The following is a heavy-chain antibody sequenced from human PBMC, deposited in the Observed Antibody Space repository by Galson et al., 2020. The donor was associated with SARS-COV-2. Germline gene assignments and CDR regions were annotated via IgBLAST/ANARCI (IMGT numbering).Heavy chain of an antibody. Sequence: SETLSLPCAVYAGSFSDYYWNWIRQPPGQGLEWIGEISHSGSTNYNPSLKSRVTISVDTSKNQFSLRLTAVTAAGTAVYYCARRADRSSWFGFDYWGQGTLVTVSS. CDR1: AGSFSDYY. V-gene: IGHV4-34*01. D-gene: IGHD6-13*01. CDR3: ARRADRSSWFGFDY. J-gene: IGHJ4*02. CDR2: ISHSGST.